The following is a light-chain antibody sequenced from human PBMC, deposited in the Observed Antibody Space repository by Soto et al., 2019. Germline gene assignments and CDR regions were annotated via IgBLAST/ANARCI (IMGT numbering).Light chain of an antibody. V-gene: IGKV3-20*01. CDR2: GAS. CDR3: HQYGGSPRT. CDR1: QSVSSSY. Sequence: EIVLTQSPGTLSLSPGERATLSCRASQSVSSSYLAWYQQKPGQAPRLLIYGASSRATGIPDRFSGSWSGTDFTLTISRLEPEDFAVYYCHQYGGSPRTLGQGTKVEIK. J-gene: IGKJ1*01.